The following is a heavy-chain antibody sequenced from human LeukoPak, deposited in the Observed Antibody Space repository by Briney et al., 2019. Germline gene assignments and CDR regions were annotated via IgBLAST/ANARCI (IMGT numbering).Heavy chain of an antibody. J-gene: IGHJ4*02. V-gene: IGHV4-59*01. Sequence: KPSETLSLTCTVSGGSISSYYWSWIRQPPGKGLEWIGYVNYSGSTKYNPPLKSRVTISVDTSKNQFSLKVNSVTAEDTAVYYCARGLDNGDPLDYWGQGTLVTVAS. D-gene: IGHD4-17*01. CDR3: ARGLDNGDPLDY. CDR1: GGSISSYY. CDR2: VNYSGST.